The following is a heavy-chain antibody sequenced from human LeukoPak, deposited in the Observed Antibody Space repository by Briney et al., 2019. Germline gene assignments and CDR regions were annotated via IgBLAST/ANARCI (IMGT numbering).Heavy chain of an antibody. V-gene: IGHV4-30-2*01. Sequence: SQTLSLTCTASGDSISSGTYYWSWIRQPPGKGLEWIGYIYHSGSTYYNPSLKSRVTISVDRSKNQFSLKLSSVTAADTAVYYCARDDIVVVGDSWGKGTTVTVSS. CDR1: GDSISSGTYY. J-gene: IGHJ6*04. CDR3: ARDDIVVVGDS. D-gene: IGHD2-2*01. CDR2: IYHSGST.